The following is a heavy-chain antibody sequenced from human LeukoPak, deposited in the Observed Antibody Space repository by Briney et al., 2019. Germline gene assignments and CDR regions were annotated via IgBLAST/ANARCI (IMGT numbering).Heavy chain of an antibody. Sequence: GASVKVSCKASGYTFTNYAINWVRQAPGQGLEWMGWINTNTGNPTYAQRFTGRFVFSVDTSVSTAYLQISSLEAEDTAVYYCAGQGSMVRGITYNWFDPWGQGTLVTVS. V-gene: IGHV7-4-1*02. CDR2: INTNTGNP. CDR3: AGQGSMVRGITYNWFDP. D-gene: IGHD3-10*01. J-gene: IGHJ5*02. CDR1: GYTFTNYA.